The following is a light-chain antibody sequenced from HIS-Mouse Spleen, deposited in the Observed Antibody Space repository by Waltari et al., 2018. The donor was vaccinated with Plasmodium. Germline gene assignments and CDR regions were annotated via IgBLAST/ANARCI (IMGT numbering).Light chain of an antibody. CDR1: ALPKKY. Sequence: SYELTQPPSVSVSPGQTARITCSGDALPKKYAYWYQQKSGQAPVLVIYKDSKRPSGIPERFDGSSAGTMATLTISGAQVEDEADYYCYSTDSSGNHRVFGGGTKLTVL. CDR3: YSTDSSGNHRV. V-gene: IGLV3-10*01. CDR2: KDS. J-gene: IGLJ3*02.